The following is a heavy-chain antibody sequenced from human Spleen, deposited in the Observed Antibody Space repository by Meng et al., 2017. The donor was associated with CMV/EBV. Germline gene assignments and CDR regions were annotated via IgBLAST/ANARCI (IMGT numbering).Heavy chain of an antibody. J-gene: IGHJ4*02. CDR3: ARLPIAVAWYYFDY. Sequence: ASVKVSCKASGYTFTSYDINWVRQATGQGLEWMGWMNPNSGNTGYAQKFQGRVTITRNTSISTAYMELSSLRSEDTAVYYCARLPIAVAWYYFDYWGQGTLVTVSS. CDR2: MNPNSGNT. CDR1: GYTFTSYD. D-gene: IGHD6-19*01. V-gene: IGHV1-8*03.